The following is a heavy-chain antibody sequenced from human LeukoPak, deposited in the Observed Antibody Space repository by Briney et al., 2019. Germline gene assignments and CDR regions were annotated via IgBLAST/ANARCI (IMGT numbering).Heavy chain of an antibody. Sequence: PETLSLTCTVSGGSISNYYWTWIRQPPGKGLEWIGYIYYSGSTNYNPSLKSRVTISLDTSKNQFSLKLSSVTAADTAVYYCARGGSRYYYDSSGYYYDYYYGMDVWGQGTTVTVSS. J-gene: IGHJ6*02. CDR2: IYYSGST. CDR3: ARGGSRYYYDSSGYYYDYYYGMDV. V-gene: IGHV4-59*01. D-gene: IGHD3-22*01. CDR1: GGSISNYY.